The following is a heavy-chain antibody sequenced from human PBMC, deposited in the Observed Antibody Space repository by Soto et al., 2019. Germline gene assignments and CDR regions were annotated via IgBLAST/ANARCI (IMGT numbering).Heavy chain of an antibody. CDR2: IWYDGSNK. V-gene: IGHV3-33*01. CDR3: AREYYDYIWGSYRSKQYYFDY. Sequence: GGSLRLSCAASGFTFSSYGMHWVRQAPGKGLEWVAVIWYDGSNKYYADSVKGRFTISKDNSKNTLYLQMNSLRAEDTAVYYCAREYYDYIWGSYRSKQYYFDYWGQGTLVTVSS. D-gene: IGHD3-16*02. J-gene: IGHJ4*02. CDR1: GFTFSSYG.